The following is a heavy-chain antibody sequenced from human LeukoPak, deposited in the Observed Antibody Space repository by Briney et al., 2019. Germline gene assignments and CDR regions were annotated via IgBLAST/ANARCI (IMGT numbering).Heavy chain of an antibody. CDR2: ISAYNGNT. V-gene: IGHV1-18*01. CDR3: ARDLSGYASFDY. Sequence: ASVNVSCKASVYTFTSYGISWVRQAPGQGLEWMGWISAYNGNTNYAQKLQGRVTMTTDTSTSTAYMELRSLRSDDTAVYYCARDLSGYASFDYWGQGTLVTVSS. CDR1: VYTFTSYG. D-gene: IGHD5-12*01. J-gene: IGHJ4*02.